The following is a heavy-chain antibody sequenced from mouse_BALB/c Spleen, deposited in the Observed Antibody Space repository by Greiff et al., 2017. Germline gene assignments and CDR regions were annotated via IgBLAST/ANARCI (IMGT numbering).Heavy chain of an antibody. Sequence: VQLQQSGAELARPGASVKLSCKASGYTFTSYWMQWVKQRPGQGLEWIGAIYPGDGDTRYTQKFKGKATLTADKSSSTAYMQLSSLASEDSAVYYCARGELRDAMDYWGQGTSVTVSS. V-gene: IGHV1-87*01. J-gene: IGHJ4*01. CDR1: GYTFTSYW. CDR2: IYPGDGDT. D-gene: IGHD1-1*01. CDR3: ARGELRDAMDY.